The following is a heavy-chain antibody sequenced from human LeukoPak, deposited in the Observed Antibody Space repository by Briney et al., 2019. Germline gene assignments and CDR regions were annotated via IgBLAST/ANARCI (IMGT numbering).Heavy chain of an antibody. D-gene: IGHD4-17*01. CDR3: AREGYGDYAQWDY. CDR2: INPNSGGT. V-gene: IGHV1-2*02. CDR1: GGTFSSYA. J-gene: IGHJ4*02. Sequence: ASVKVSCKASGGTFSSYAISWVRQAPGQGLEWMGWINPNSGGTNYAQKFQGRVTMTRDTSISTAYMELSRLRSDDTAVYYCAREGYGDYAQWDYWGQGTLVTVSS.